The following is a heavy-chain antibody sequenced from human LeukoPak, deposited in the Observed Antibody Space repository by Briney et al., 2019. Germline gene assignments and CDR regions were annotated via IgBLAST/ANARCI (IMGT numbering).Heavy chain of an antibody. V-gene: IGHV3-7*01. D-gene: IGHD3-3*01. CDR1: GFTFSRLW. J-gene: IGHJ4*02. CDR2: IKQDGSEK. CDR3: ARERQNKDFWSGGDY. Sequence: GGSLRLSCAASGFTFSRLWMNWVRQAPGKGLEWVANIKQDGSEKYYVDSVKGRFTISRDNAKNSLYLQMNTLRPEDTAVYYCARERQNKDFWSGGDYWGQGTLVTVSS.